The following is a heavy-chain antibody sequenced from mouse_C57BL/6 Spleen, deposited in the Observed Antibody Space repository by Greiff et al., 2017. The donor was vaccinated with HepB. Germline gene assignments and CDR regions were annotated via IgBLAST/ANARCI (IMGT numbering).Heavy chain of an antibody. CDR3: ARGPYGAMDY. D-gene: IGHD1-1*01. Sequence: VQLQQSGPELVKPGASVKISCKASGYSFTSYYIHWVKQRPGQGLEWIGWIYPGSGNTKYNEKFKGKATLTADTSSSTAYMQRSSLTSEDSAVYYCARGPYGAMDYWGQGTSVTVSS. V-gene: IGHV1-66*01. CDR2: IYPGSGNT. CDR1: GYSFTSYY. J-gene: IGHJ4*01.